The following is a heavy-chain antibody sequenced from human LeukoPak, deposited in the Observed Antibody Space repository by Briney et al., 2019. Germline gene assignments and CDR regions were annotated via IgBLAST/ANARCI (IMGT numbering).Heavy chain of an antibody. D-gene: IGHD3/OR15-3a*01. V-gene: IGHV4-59*01. CDR3: ARGGVLWTYDY. CDR2: IYYSGST. CDR1: GGSISSYY. J-gene: IGHJ4*02. Sequence: PSETLSLTCTVPGGSISSYYWSWIRQPPGKGLEWIGYIYYSGSTNYNPSLKSRVTISVDTSKNQFSLKLSSVTAADTAVYYCARGGVLWTYDYWGQGTLVTVSS.